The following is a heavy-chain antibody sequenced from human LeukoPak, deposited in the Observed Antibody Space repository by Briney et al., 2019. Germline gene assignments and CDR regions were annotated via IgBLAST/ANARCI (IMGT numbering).Heavy chain of an antibody. V-gene: IGHV1-8*01. Sequence: GASVKVSCKASGYTFTSYDINWVRQATGQGLEWMGWMNPNSGNTDYAQKFQGRVTMTRNTSISTAYMELSSLRSEDTAVYYCARSPKGELRDSGYDHGFDYWGQGTLVTVSS. CDR3: ARSPKGELRDSGYDHGFDY. D-gene: IGHD5-12*01. CDR2: MNPNSGNT. J-gene: IGHJ4*02. CDR1: GYTFTSYD.